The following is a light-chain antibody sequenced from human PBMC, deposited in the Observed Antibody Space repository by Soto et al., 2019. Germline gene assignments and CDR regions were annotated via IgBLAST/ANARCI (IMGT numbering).Light chain of an antibody. CDR2: DAS. J-gene: IGKJ5*01. CDR3: QQYHNWPIN. V-gene: IGKV3-15*01. Sequence: EIVMTQSPSTLSVSPGESATLSCRASQSVSSNLAWHQQKPGQAPRILMYDASTRATGISARFSGSGSGTEFTLTISSLQSEDFAVYYCQQYHNWPINFGQGTRLEI. CDR1: QSVSSN.